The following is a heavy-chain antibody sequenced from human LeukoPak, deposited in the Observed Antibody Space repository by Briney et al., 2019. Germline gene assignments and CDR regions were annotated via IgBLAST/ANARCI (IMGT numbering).Heavy chain of an antibody. CDR1: GGSISSTSYY. CDR3: ARRGPMRQPSWFDP. Sequence: PSETLSLTCTVSGGSISSTSYYWGWIRQPPGKGLEWIGSIYYSGSTYYNPSLKSRVTISVDTSRNQFSLKLSSVTAADTAVYYCARRGPMRQPSWFDPWGQGTLVTVSS. V-gene: IGHV4-39*01. J-gene: IGHJ5*02. D-gene: IGHD3-22*01. CDR2: IYYSGST.